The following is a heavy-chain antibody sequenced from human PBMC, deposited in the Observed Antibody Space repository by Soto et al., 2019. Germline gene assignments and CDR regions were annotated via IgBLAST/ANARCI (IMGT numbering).Heavy chain of an antibody. CDR2: IIWSGRHT. CDR3: ARYDSSGYCGPYYYYGMDV. D-gene: IGHD3-22*01. J-gene: IGHJ6*02. Sequence: GGSLRLSCAASGFTFYDYGMSWVRQGPGKGLEWVSGIIWSGRHTAYADSVKGRFTISRDNAKNSLYLQMNSLRAEDTAVYYCARYDSSGYCGPYYYYGMDVWGQGTTVTVSS. CDR1: GFTFYDYG. V-gene: IGHV3-20*04.